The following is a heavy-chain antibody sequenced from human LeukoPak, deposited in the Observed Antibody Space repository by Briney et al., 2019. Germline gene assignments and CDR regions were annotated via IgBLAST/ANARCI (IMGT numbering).Heavy chain of an antibody. Sequence: GGSLRLSCAASGFTFSDYYMSWIRQAPGKGLEWVSSISSSSSCIYYADSVKGRFTISRDNAQNSLYLQMNSLRAEDTAVYYCARARGSIVVAAHYFDYWGQGTLVTVSS. CDR3: ARARGSIVVAAHYFDY. V-gene: IGHV3-11*06. J-gene: IGHJ4*02. CDR1: GFTFSDYY. D-gene: IGHD6-19*01. CDR2: ISSSSSCI.